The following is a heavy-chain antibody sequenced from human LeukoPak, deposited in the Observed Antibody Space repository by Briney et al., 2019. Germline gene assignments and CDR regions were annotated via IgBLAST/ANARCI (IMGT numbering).Heavy chain of an antibody. D-gene: IGHD6-19*01. CDR2: FDPEDGET. CDR1: GYTLTELS. CDR3: ATYHSSRPYAFDI. J-gene: IGHJ3*02. Sequence: ASVKVSCKVSGYTLTELSMHWVRQAPGKGLEWMGGFDPEDGETIYAQKFQGRVTMIEDTSTDTAYMELSSLRSEDTAVYYCATYHSSRPYAFDIWGQGTMVTVSS. V-gene: IGHV1-24*01.